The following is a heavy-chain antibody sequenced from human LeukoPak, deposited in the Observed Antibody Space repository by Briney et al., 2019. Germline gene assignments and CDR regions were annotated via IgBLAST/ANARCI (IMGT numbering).Heavy chain of an antibody. CDR1: GFTFSSSY. Sequence: PGGSLRLSCAASGFTFSSSYMIWLRQAPGKGLEWVSVIYSGGSTYYADSVKGRFTISRDNSKNTLYLQMNSLRAEDTAVYYCARGQVYNWNYEGYFDYLRQGTLVTVSS. CDR2: IYSGGST. D-gene: IGHD1-7*01. CDR3: ARGQVYNWNYEGYFDY. V-gene: IGHV3-53*01. J-gene: IGHJ4*02.